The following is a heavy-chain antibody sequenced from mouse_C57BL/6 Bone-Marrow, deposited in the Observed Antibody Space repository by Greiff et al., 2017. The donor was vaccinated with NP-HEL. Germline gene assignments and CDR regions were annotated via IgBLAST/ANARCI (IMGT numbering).Heavy chain of an antibody. CDR3: ARSRLRRADY. J-gene: IGHJ4*01. CDR1: GYTFPDSY. V-gene: IGHV1-75*01. Sequence: QVQLHQSGPELVKPGASVKISCKASGYTFPDSYLNWVKQRPGQGLAWIGWIFPGSGSPSYNEQFKGKATLTVDKSSSTAYMLLSSRTSEDSAVYFCARSRLRRADYWGQGTSVTVSS. D-gene: IGHD2-4*01. CDR2: IFPGSGSP.